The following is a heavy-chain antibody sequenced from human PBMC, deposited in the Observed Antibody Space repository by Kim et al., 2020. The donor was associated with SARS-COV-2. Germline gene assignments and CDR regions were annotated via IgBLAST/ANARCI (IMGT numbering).Heavy chain of an antibody. CDR3: ARVAAVAGIYYYYYYYMDV. Sequence: SRVTISVDTSKNQFSLKLSSVTAADTAVYYCARVAAVAGIYYYYYYYMDVWGKGTTVTVSS. V-gene: IGHV4-59*01. J-gene: IGHJ6*03. D-gene: IGHD6-19*01.